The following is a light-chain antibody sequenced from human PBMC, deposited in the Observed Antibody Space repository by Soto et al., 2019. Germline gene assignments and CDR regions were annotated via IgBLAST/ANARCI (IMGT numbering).Light chain of an antibody. CDR1: SSYVGAYDF. Sequence: QYALTQPPSTSWSPGQSVTISFTGTSSYVGAYDFVSWYHQQSGKAPKLLIFEVTKRPSGVPDRFSGSKSGNAASLTVYGLQADDEGDYYCSSYAGINNVIFGAGTKVTV. CDR2: EVT. CDR3: SSYAGINNVI. J-gene: IGLJ2*01. V-gene: IGLV2-8*01.